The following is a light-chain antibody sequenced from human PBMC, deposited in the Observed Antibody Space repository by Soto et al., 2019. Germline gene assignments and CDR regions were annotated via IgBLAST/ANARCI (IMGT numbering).Light chain of an antibody. V-gene: IGKV3-15*01. CDR1: QSVSGN. CDR3: QQFNSWPRT. J-gene: IGKJ1*01. CDR2: GAS. Sequence: IVMIPSPATVSASPGERVTLSCRASQSVSGNVAWYHQKPGQPPRLLVYGASTTATDIPARFFGSGSETDFTLTITRLQSEDFGTYYCQQFNSWPRTFGQGTKVDIK.